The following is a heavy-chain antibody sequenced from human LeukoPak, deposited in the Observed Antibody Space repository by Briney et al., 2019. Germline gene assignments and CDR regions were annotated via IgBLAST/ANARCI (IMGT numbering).Heavy chain of an antibody. CDR1: GFTFSSYS. Sequence: GGSLRLSCAASGFTFSSYSMNWVRRAPGKGLEWVSSISSSSSYIYYADSVKGRLTISRDNAKNSLYLQMNSLRAEDTAVYYCARMRLGGNWFDPWGQGTLVTVSS. CDR2: ISSSSSYI. J-gene: IGHJ5*02. CDR3: ARMRLGGNWFDP. D-gene: IGHD3-16*01. V-gene: IGHV3-21*04.